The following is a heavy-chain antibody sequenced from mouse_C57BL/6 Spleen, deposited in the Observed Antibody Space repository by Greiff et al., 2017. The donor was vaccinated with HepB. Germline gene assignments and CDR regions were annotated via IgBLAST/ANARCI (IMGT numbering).Heavy chain of an antibody. CDR2: IYPRDGST. Sequence: VKLMESGPELVKPGASVKLSCKASGYTFTSYDINWVKQRPGQGLEWIGWIYPRDGSTKYNEKFKGKATLTVDTSSSTAYMELHSLTSEDSAVYFCASPFAYWGQGTLVTVSA. CDR1: GYTFTSYD. CDR3: ASPFAY. V-gene: IGHV1-85*01. J-gene: IGHJ3*01.